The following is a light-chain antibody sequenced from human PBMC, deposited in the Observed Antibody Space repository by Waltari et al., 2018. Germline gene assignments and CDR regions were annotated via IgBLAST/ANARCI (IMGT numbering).Light chain of an antibody. CDR3: QHYVRLPGT. Sequence: EIVFTQSPGTLPSSPGERATHSCRASQSVTGSLTWYQQRAGQAPRLPIYVASSRATGIPDRFSGSGYWTDFGLTISRLGAEDFAVYYCQHYVRLPGTFGQGTKVEI. CDR1: QSVTGS. CDR2: VAS. J-gene: IGKJ1*01. V-gene: IGKV3-20*01.